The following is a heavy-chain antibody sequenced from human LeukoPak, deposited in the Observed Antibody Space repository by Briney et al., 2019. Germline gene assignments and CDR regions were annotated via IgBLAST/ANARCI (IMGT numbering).Heavy chain of an antibody. CDR1: GGSISSSSYY. CDR3: ARHFLDTVTTCNWFDP. J-gene: IGHJ5*02. V-gene: IGHV4-39*01. D-gene: IGHD4-17*01. CDR2: INHSGST. Sequence: SETLSLTCTVSGGSISSSSYYWGWIRQPPGKGLEWIGEINHSGSTNYNPSLKSRVTISVDTSKNQFSLKLSSVTAADTAVYYCARHFLDTVTTCNWFDPWGQGTLVTVSS.